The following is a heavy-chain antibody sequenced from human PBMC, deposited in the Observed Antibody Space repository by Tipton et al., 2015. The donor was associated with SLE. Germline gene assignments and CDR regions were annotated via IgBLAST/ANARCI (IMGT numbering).Heavy chain of an antibody. J-gene: IGHJ4*02. D-gene: IGHD2-21*01. Sequence: TLSLTCTVSGGSFGSNYWSWIRQPPGKGLEWIGYIYHSGSTNYNPSLESRVTISVDTSKRQFSLKLKSVTAADTAVYYCASRGSFLESWGQGTLVTVSS. V-gene: IGHV4-59*01. CDR3: ASRGSFLES. CDR2: IYHSGST. CDR1: GGSFGSNY.